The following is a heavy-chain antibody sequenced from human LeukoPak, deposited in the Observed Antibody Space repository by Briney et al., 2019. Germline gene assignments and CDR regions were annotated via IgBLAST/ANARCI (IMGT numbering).Heavy chain of an antibody. D-gene: IGHD2/OR15-2a*01. J-gene: IGHJ2*01. CDR2: IYVSGLIFASGST. V-gene: IGHV4-4*07. CDR1: SGSITNYF. Sequence: PSETLSLTCTVSSGSITNYFWTWIRQPAGKGLEWIGRIYVSGLIFASGSTNYNPSLKSRVIISVDKSKKQVSLKLRSVTAADTAVYYCARQVHSTPIIVLVVTPPYLPDFDVWGRGTLVTVSS. CDR3: ARQVHSTPIIVLVVTPPYLPDFDV.